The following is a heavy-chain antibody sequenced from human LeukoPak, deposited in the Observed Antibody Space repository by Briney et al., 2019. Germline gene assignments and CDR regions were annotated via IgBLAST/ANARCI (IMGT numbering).Heavy chain of an antibody. CDR2: IYHSGST. CDR1: GGSMSSYY. D-gene: IGHD3-10*01. J-gene: IGHJ2*01. CDR3: ARRNYGGNSGRYWYFDL. Sequence: PSETLSLTCSVSGGSMSSYYWSWVRQPPGKGLEWVGYIYHSGSTNYNPSLKNRVTISVDTSKNQFSLKLSSVTAADTAVYYCARRNYGGNSGRYWYFDLWGRGTLVTVPS. V-gene: IGHV4-59*01.